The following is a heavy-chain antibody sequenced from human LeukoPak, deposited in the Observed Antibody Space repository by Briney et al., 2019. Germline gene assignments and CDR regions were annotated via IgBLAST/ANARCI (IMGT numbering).Heavy chain of an antibody. CDR1: GFPLSSYS. Sequence: GGSLRLSCAASGFPLSSYSMNWVRQAPGKGLEWISYISSSSSNIYYADSVKGRFTVSRDHAKNSLYLHMNSLRAEDTAVYYCARDSDPHDYGSSPFDYWGQGTLVTVSS. V-gene: IGHV3-48*01. D-gene: IGHD4-17*01. CDR2: ISSSSSNI. CDR3: ARDSDPHDYGSSPFDY. J-gene: IGHJ4*02.